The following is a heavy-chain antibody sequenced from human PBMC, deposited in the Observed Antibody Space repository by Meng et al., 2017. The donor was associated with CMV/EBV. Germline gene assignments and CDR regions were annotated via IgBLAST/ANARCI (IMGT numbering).Heavy chain of an antibody. CDR2: INLDGSEK. D-gene: IGHD5-12*01. CDR1: EFIFSNYW. J-gene: IGHJ1*01. V-gene: IGHV3-7*01. Sequence: GGSLRLSCAASEFIFSNYWMSWVRQAPGKGLEWVANINLDGSEKYSVDSVKGRFTISRDNGKNLLFLQMNSLRAEDSAVYYCVRDVGGRGYSADWGQGTLVTVS. CDR3: VRDVGGRGYSAD.